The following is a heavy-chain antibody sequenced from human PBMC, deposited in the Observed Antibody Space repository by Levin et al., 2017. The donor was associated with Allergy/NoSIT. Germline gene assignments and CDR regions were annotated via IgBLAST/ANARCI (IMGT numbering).Heavy chain of an antibody. CDR1: GFPFSSYV. J-gene: IGHJ3*02. Sequence: PAGGSLRLSCVASGFPFSSYVMYWLRHVPGKGLEWLAVISAHGSETYYRDSVKGRFTISRDNSENTVYLQMYSLRAEDTAVYYCAKKAVTTSGKGTFDIWGQGTMVTVSS. CDR2: ISAHGSET. CDR3: AKKAVTTSGKGTFDI. D-gene: IGHD1-26*01. V-gene: IGHV3-30*18.